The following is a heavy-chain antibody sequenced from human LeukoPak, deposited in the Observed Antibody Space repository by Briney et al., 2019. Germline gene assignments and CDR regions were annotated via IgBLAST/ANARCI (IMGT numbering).Heavy chain of an antibody. CDR3: ARHRSDRIDY. CDR2: IYYSGST. V-gene: IGHV4-39*01. Sequence: PSETLSLTCTVSGGSISSSSYYWGWIRQPPGKGLEWIGSIYYSGSTYYNPSLKSRVTIPVDTSKNQFSLKLSSVTAADTAVYYCARHRSDRIDYWGQGTLVTVSS. CDR1: GGSISSSSYY. J-gene: IGHJ4*02. D-gene: IGHD1-26*01.